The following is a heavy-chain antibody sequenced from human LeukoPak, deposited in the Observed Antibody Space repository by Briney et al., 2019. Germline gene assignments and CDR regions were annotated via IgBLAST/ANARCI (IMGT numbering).Heavy chain of an antibody. CDR2: ISYDGSNK. CDR3: ARGLGTYSGTPFPSDY. CDR1: GFTFSSYA. Sequence: GGSLRLSCAASGFTFSSYAMHWVRRAPGKGLEWVAVISYDGSNKYYADSVKGRFTISRDNSKNTLYLQMNSLRAEDTAVYYCARGLGTYSGTPFPSDYWGQGTLVTVSS. D-gene: IGHD1-26*01. V-gene: IGHV3-30*01. J-gene: IGHJ4*02.